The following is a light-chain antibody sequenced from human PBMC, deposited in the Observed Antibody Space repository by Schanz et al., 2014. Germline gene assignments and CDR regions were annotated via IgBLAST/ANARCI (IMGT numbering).Light chain of an antibody. CDR1: QSVSSNY. J-gene: IGKJ2*01. CDR2: GAS. V-gene: IGKV3-20*01. Sequence: EIVLTQSPGTLSLSPGERATLSCRASQSVSSNYLAWHQQKPGQAPRLLIYGASSRATGIPDRFSGSGSGTDFTLTISSLEPEDFAVYYCQQYGTSPPYTFGQGTKLEIK. CDR3: QQYGTSPPYT.